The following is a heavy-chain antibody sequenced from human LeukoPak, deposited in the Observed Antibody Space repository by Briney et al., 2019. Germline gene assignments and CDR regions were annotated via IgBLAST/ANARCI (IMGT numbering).Heavy chain of an antibody. V-gene: IGHV4-39*01. Sequence: PSETLSLTCTVSGGSISSSSYYWGWIRQPPGKGLEWIGSIYYSGSTYYNPSLKSRVTISVDTSKNQFSLKLSSVTAADTAVYYCACSSSGPLLFDYWGQGTLVTVSS. CDR2: IYYSGST. CDR1: GGSISSSSYY. D-gene: IGHD3-22*01. J-gene: IGHJ4*02. CDR3: ACSSSGPLLFDY.